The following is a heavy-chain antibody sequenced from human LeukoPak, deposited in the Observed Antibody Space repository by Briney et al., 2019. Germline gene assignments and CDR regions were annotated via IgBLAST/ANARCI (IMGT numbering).Heavy chain of an antibody. J-gene: IGHJ4*02. V-gene: IGHV6-1*01. Sequence: SQTLSLTCAISGDSVSSNTPAWHWLRQSPSRGLEWLGRTYYRSKRIKGYAGSVKIRITINPATSKNQVALQLNSVTPEDTAVYYCARGRDRLSIFDYWGQGTLVTVSS. CDR3: ARGRDRLSIFDY. CDR2: TYYRSKRIK. D-gene: IGHD5-24*01. CDR1: GDSVSSNTPA.